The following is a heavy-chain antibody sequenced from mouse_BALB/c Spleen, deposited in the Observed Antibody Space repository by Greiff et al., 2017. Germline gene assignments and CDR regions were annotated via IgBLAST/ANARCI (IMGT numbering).Heavy chain of an antibody. V-gene: IGHV1-5*01. J-gene: IGHJ3*01. CDR3: TRCLNDYDGSWFAY. CDR2: IYPGNSDT. CDR1: GYTFTSYW. D-gene: IGHD2-4*01. Sequence: EVHLVESGTVLARPGASVKMSCKASGYTFTSYWMHWVKQRPGQGLEWIGAIYPGNSDTSYNQKFKGKAKLTAVTSTSTAYMELSSLTNEDSAVYYCTRCLNDYDGSWFAYWGQGTLVTVSA.